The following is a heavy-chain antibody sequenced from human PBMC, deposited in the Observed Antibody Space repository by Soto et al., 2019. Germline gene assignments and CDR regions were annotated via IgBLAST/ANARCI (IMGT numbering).Heavy chain of an antibody. V-gene: IGHV1-18*04. CDR1: GYTFTSYG. Sequence: GASVKVSCKASGYTFTSYGISWVRQAPGQGLGWMGWISAYNGNTNYAQKLQGRVTMTTDTSTSTAYMELRSLRSDDTAVYYCARFGAKTYYDFWSGYPSTQNYYYGMDVWGQGTTVTVSS. D-gene: IGHD3-3*01. CDR2: ISAYNGNT. J-gene: IGHJ6*02. CDR3: ARFGAKTYYDFWSGYPSTQNYYYGMDV.